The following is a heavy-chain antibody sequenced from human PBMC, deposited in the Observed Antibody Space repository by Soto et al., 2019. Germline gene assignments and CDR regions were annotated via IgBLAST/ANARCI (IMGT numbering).Heavy chain of an antibody. Sequence: GGSLRLSCTASGFTFGYYAMSWVRQAPGKGLEWVGFIRSKAYGGTTEYAASVKGRFTISRDDSKSIAYQQMNSLKTEDTAVYYCTSGDFWSGYFYGMDVWGQGTTVTVSS. CDR3: TSGDFWSGYFYGMDV. D-gene: IGHD3-3*01. J-gene: IGHJ6*02. CDR1: GFTFGYYA. CDR2: IRSKAYGGTT. V-gene: IGHV3-49*04.